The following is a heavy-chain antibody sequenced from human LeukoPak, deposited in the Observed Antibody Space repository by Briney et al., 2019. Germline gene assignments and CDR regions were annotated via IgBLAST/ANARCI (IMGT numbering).Heavy chain of an antibody. J-gene: IGHJ6*02. Sequence: GGSLRRSCAASGFTFSSYAMSWVRQAPGKGLEWVSAISGSGGSTYYADSVKGRFTISRDNSKNTLYLQMNSLRAEDTAVYYCAKDQARGDYVLLDYYYYGMDVWGQGTTVTVSS. CDR1: GFTFSSYA. CDR3: AKDQARGDYVLLDYYYYGMDV. D-gene: IGHD4-17*01. V-gene: IGHV3-23*01. CDR2: ISGSGGST.